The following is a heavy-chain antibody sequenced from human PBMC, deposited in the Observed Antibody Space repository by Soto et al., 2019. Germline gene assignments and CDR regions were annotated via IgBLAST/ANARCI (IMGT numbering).Heavy chain of an antibody. CDR1: GYSFTGCW. Sequence: GESLKISCKGSGYSFTGCWINWVRQMPGKGLEWMGRIDPSDSYINYSPSFQGHVTISTDKSISTAYLQWSSLKASDTAIYYCPRRLGAITWHYWGPGRLLTVT. D-gene: IGHD3-16*01. CDR3: PRRLGAITWHY. J-gene: IGHJ4*02. V-gene: IGHV5-10-1*01. CDR2: IDPSDSYI.